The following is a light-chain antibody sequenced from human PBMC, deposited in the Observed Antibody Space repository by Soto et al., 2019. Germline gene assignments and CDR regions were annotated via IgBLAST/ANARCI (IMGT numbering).Light chain of an antibody. CDR3: QQYGSSRTWT. V-gene: IGKV1-39*01. J-gene: IGKJ1*01. CDR2: AAS. Sequence: DIQMTQSPSSLSASVGDRVTISCRASQTINNYLNWYQHKPGKTPKLLIYAASSLQSGVPSRFSGSGSGTDFTLAINSLQPEDFAVYYCQQYGSSRTWTFGQGTKVDIK. CDR1: QTINNY.